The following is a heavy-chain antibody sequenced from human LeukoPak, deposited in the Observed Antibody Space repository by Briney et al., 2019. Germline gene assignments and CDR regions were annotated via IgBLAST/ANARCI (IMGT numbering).Heavy chain of an antibody. Sequence: SETLSLTCTVSGGSISSYYWRWIRQPPGKGLEWIGEIDQSGSTNYNPSLKSRVTITIDTSKNQFSLKVNSVTAADTAVYYCAINDGSGSYYKSDYWGQGTLVTVSS. CDR1: GGSISSYY. CDR2: IDQSGST. V-gene: IGHV4-34*01. CDR3: AINDGSGSYYKSDY. J-gene: IGHJ4*02. D-gene: IGHD3-10*01.